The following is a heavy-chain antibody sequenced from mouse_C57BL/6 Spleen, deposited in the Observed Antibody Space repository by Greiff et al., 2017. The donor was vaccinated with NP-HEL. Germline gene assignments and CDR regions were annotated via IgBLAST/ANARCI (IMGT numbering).Heavy chain of an antibody. Sequence: QVELQQPGTELVKPGASVKLSCKASGYTFTSYWMHWVKQRPGQGLEWIGDINPNNGGTSYNQKFKGKATLTVDKSSSTAYMELRSLTSEDSAVYYCARSIDFDYWGQGTTLTVSS. J-gene: IGHJ2*01. CDR2: INPNNGGT. V-gene: IGHV1-53*01. CDR3: ARSIDFDY. CDR1: GYTFTSYW.